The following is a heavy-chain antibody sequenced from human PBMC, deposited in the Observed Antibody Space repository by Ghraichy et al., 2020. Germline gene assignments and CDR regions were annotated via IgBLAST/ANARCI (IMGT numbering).Heavy chain of an antibody. CDR2: IKKDGGEK. CDR1: GFIFSGYW. J-gene: IGHJ4*02. CDR3: ARDLGGGWYFDY. Sequence: GGSPRLSCAASGFIFSGYWMSWVRQAPGKGPEWVANIKKDGGEKYYVDSVKGRFTISRDNAKNSLYLQMNSLRAEDTAVYYCARDLGGGWYFDYWGQGALVTVSS. V-gene: IGHV3-7*01. D-gene: IGHD6-19*01.